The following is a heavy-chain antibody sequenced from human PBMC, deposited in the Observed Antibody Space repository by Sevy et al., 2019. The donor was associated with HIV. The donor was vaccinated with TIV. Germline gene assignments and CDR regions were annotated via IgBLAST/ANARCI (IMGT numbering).Heavy chain of an antibody. CDR1: GFTFSKYS. CDR2: LSFGGGEV. J-gene: IGHJ4*02. V-gene: IGHV3-23*01. D-gene: IGHD2-8*01. Sequence: GGSLRLSCAASGFTFSKYSMSWVRQPPGKGLEWVSTLSFGGGEVNYADSVKGRFTISSDNSKSSLYLQMNNLRPEDTAVYYCAREGCTKPHDYWGQGTLVTVSS. CDR3: AREGCTKPHDY.